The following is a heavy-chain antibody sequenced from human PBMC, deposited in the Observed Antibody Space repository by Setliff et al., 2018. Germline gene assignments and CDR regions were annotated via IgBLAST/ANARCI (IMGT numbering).Heavy chain of an antibody. D-gene: IGHD3-22*01. J-gene: IGHJ4*02. CDR1: GNTFTGYY. CDR2: INPNSGDT. V-gene: IGHV1-2*02. Sequence: ASVKVSCKASGNTFTGYYIHWLRQAPGQGLEWMGGINPNSGDTTFAQKFQGRVTITRDTSNSTDYMDLSRLTSDETAVYYCARVPQEALYYYDRGHYIYDWGQGTLVTVS. CDR3: ARVPQEALYYYDRGHYIYD.